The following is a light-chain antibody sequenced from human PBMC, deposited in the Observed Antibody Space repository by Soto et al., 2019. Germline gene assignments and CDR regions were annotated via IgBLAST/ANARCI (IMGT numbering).Light chain of an antibody. V-gene: IGLV1-44*01. Sequence: QSVLTQPPSASGTPGQRFALSCSGSSDHIGSNPVTWDQHLPGTAPQLLIYSNNQRPSGVPDRFSGSKSGTSASLAISGLQSEDEADYYCAAWDDSLSGYVVFGGGTKVTGL. CDR3: AAWDDSLSGYVV. CDR2: SNN. CDR1: SDHIGSNP. J-gene: IGLJ2*01.